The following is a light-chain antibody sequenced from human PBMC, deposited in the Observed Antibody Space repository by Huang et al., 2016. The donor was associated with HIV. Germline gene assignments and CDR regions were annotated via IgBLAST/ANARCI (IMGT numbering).Light chain of an antibody. Sequence: EIVLTQSPVPLSLSPGERATLSCRASQSVSVYLAWYQQKPGQAPRLLIYDSSTRATGIPARFSGSGSGTDFTLTINSLEPEDFAVYYCQHRYNWPETFGQGTRLEMK. J-gene: IGKJ5*01. CDR1: QSVSVY. V-gene: IGKV3-11*01. CDR3: QHRYNWPET. CDR2: DSS.